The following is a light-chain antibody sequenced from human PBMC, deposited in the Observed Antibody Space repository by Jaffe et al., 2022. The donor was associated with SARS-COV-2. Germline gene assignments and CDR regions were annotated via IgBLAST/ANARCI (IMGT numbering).Light chain of an antibody. CDR3: QSADSSGTYRVYV. CDR1: ALPKQY. V-gene: IGLV3-25*03. J-gene: IGLJ1*01. Sequence: SYELTQPPSVSVSPGQTARITCSGDALPKQYAYWYQQKPGQAPVLVIYKDSERPSGIPERFSGSSSGTTVTLTISGVQAEDEADYYCQSADSSGTYRVYVFGTGTKVTVL. CDR2: KDS.